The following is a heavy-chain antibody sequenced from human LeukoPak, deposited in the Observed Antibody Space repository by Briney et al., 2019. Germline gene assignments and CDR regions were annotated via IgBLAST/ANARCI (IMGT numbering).Heavy chain of an antibody. J-gene: IGHJ4*02. Sequence: GGFLRLSCAASGFTFGSYWMSWVRQAPGKGLEWVANINEDESEKYYMDSVKGRFTISRDNAKNSLYLQMNSLRAEDTAVYYCARDSRDWATGVFDQWGQGILVTVSS. CDR2: INEDESEK. V-gene: IGHV3-7*01. CDR3: ARDSRDWATGVFDQ. D-gene: IGHD1-1*01. CDR1: GFTFGSYW.